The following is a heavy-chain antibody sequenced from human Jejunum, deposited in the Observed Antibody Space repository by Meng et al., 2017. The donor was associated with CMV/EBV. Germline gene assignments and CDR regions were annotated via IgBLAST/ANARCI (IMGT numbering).Heavy chain of an antibody. CDR1: GDSISGGRHF. V-gene: IGHV4-39*07. CDR2: IHYTETT. Sequence: QVQLQESGPGLVKPAETLSLTCTVSGDSISGGRHFWGWIRQASGKGLEWIATIHYTETTHYNPSLKSRITISVDTSKSQISLKVNSVSAADTAMYYCAADISTAWFYSWGQGTLCTVSS. J-gene: IGHJ5*01. CDR3: AADISTAWFYS. D-gene: IGHD2-2*01.